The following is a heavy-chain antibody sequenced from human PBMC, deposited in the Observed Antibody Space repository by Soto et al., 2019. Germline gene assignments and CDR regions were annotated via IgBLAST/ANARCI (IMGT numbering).Heavy chain of an antibody. CDR1: GGTFSSYA. CDR3: ARALNNYDFYAG. J-gene: IGHJ4*02. V-gene: IGHV1-69*01. CDR2: IIPIFGTA. Sequence: QVQLVQSGAEVKKPGSSVNVSCKASGGTFSSYAISWVRQAPGQGLEWMGGIIPIFGTANYAQKFQGRVTITADESTSTAYMELSSLRSDDTAVYYCARALNNYDFYAGWGQGTLVTVSS. D-gene: IGHD3-3*01.